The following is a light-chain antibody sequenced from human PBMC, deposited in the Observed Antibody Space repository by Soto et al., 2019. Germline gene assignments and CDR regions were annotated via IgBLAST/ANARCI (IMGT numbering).Light chain of an antibody. J-gene: IGKJ5*01. CDR2: GAS. CDR1: QSVSSSY. CDR3: QQSGIT. Sequence: EIVLTQSPGTLSLSPGERATLSCRASQSVSSSYLAWYQQKPGQAPRLLIYGASSRATGIPDRFSGSGSGTDFTLTISRLEPEDFAVQYCQQSGITFGQGTRLEIK. V-gene: IGKV3-20*01.